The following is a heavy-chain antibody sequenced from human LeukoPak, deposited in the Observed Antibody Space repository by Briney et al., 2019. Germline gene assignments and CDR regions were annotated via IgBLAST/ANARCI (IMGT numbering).Heavy chain of an antibody. CDR2: ISYDGSNK. CDR1: GFTFSSYV. D-gene: IGHD3-10*01. J-gene: IGHJ4*02. V-gene: IGHV3-30*04. Sequence: GGSLRLSCAASGFTFSSYVMHWVRQAPGKGLEWVAVISYDGSNKYYADSVKGRFTISRDNSKNTLYLQMNSLRAEDTAVYYCARGAPRRLEWYYHGSGSYLDYWGQGTLVTVSS. CDR3: ARGAPRRLEWYYHGSGSYLDY.